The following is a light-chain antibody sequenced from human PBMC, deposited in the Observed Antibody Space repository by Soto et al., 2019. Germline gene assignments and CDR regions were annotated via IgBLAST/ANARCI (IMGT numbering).Light chain of an antibody. CDR1: QSLLHSDGNTY. CDR3: LQATQFRT. Sequence: DIVMTQSPLSLPVTLGQPASISCRSSQSLLHSDGNTYLSWLQQRPGQPPRVLIYKISQRISGFPDRFSGSVAGTYFTLKISRVEAEDGGVYYCLQATQFRTFGKGTKLEIK. V-gene: IGKV2-24*01. J-gene: IGKJ2*02. CDR2: KIS.